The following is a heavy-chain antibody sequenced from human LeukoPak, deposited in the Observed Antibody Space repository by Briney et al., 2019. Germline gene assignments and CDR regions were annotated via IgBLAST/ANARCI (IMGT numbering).Heavy chain of an antibody. Sequence: PGGSLRLSCAASGFTFSRYDMHWVRQATGKGLEWVSALGTAGDTYYPGSVKGRFTISRENAKNSLYLQMNSLRAGDTAVYYCAREGPYSSGLSGAFDIWGQGTMVTVSS. CDR2: LGTAGDT. J-gene: IGHJ3*02. CDR1: GFTFSRYD. D-gene: IGHD6-19*01. CDR3: AREGPYSSGLSGAFDI. V-gene: IGHV3-13*01.